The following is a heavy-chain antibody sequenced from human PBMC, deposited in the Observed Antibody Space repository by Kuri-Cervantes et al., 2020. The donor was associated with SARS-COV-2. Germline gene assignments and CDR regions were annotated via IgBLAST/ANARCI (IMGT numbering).Heavy chain of an antibody. CDR3: ARGMRYSSSWYYYYGMDV. CDR1: GGSISSGGYY. J-gene: IGHJ6*02. CDR2: IYYSGST. V-gene: IGHV4-31*01. Sequence: SETLSLTCTVSGGSISSGGYYWSWIRQHPGKGLEWIGYIYYSGSTYYNPSLKSLVTISVDTSKNRFSLKLSSVTAADTAVYYCARGMRYSSSWYYYYGMDVWGQGTTVTVSS. D-gene: IGHD6-13*01.